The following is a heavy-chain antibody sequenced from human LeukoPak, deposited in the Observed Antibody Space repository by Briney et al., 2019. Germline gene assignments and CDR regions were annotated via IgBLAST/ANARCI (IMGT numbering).Heavy chain of an antibody. D-gene: IGHD2/OR15-2a*01. Sequence: PGGSPRLSCAASGLTFSSYEMTWVRQAPGKGLEWVSYISSSGSTIYYPDSVKGRFTISRDNAKNSLYLQMNSLRAEDTAVYYCATFTSSRSNSYYFDYWGQGTLVTVSS. CDR1: GLTFSSYE. CDR2: ISSSGSTI. V-gene: IGHV3-48*03. CDR3: ATFTSSRSNSYYFDY. J-gene: IGHJ4*02.